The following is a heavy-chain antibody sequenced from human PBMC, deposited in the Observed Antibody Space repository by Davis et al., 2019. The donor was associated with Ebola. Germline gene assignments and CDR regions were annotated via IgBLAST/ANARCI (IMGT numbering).Heavy chain of an antibody. Sequence: ASVKVSCKSSGYTFTSYDLSWVRQATGQGLEWMGWITPNSGYTGSAQKFQGRVTMTRNTSINTAYMELSGLTSEDTALYFCARGQIGYSGRFRFDSWGQGTLVTVSS. CDR1: GYTFTSYD. D-gene: IGHD5-12*01. J-gene: IGHJ4*02. CDR3: ARGQIGYSGRFRFDS. CDR2: ITPNSGYT. V-gene: IGHV1-8*01.